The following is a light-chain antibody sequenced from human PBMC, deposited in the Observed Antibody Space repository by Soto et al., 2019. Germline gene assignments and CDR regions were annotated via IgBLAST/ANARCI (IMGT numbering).Light chain of an antibody. Sequence: EIVLTQSPGTLSLSPGERATLSCMASQSVSSSYLAWYQQKPGQAPRLIIHGASSRATGVPDRITGSGSGTDFTLSISRLEPEDFAVYYCQQYGGSTRTFGQGTKVDIK. CDR1: QSVSSSY. CDR3: QQYGGSTRT. CDR2: GAS. V-gene: IGKV3-20*01. J-gene: IGKJ1*01.